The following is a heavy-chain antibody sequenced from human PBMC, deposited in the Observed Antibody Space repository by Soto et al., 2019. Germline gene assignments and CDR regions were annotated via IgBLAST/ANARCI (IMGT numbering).Heavy chain of an antibody. J-gene: IGHJ4*02. CDR1: GGTMSSYY. CDR2: VYDSGST. V-gene: IGHV4-59*01. D-gene: IGHD3-10*01. CDR3: ARDRRGSGTWSPDYFDY. Sequence: SETLSLTCTVSGGTMSSYYWSWIRQAPGKGLEWIGYVYDSGSTDYNPSPKSRLTISLDTSKNLFSLKLSFVTAADTAVYYGARDRRGSGTWSPDYFDYWGQGIMVTGS.